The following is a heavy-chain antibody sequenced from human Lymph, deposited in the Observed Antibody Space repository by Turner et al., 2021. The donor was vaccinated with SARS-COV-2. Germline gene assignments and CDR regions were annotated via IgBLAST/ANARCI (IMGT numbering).Heavy chain of an antibody. CDR2: VTRILGEA. CDR3: ARVEEITFGEGIGHADRHYFDY. J-gene: IGHJ4*02. D-gene: IGHD3-16*02. Sequence: QVRLVESGAEVKKPGSSVKVSCKAAGVPFSSYALSWVRQAPGQGLEWVGRVTRILGEADDDQKFQGRVTINADKSTSRAYMELSNLKSEDTAVYYCARVEEITFGEGIGHADRHYFDYWGQGTLVTVSS. V-gene: IGHV1-69*04. CDR1: GVPFSSYA.